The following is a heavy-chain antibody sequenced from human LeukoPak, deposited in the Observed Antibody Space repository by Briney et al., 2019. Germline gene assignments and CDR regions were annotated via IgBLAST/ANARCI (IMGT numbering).Heavy chain of an antibody. D-gene: IGHD3-22*01. J-gene: IGHJ3*02. Sequence: ASVKVSCKASGYTFTSYGISWGRQAPGQGLEWMGWISAHNGNTNYAQKLQGRVTMTTDTSTSTAYMELRSLRSDDTAVYYCARFYYYDSSGLDAFDIWGQGTMVTVSS. CDR2: ISAHNGNT. V-gene: IGHV1-18*01. CDR1: GYTFTSYG. CDR3: ARFYYYDSSGLDAFDI.